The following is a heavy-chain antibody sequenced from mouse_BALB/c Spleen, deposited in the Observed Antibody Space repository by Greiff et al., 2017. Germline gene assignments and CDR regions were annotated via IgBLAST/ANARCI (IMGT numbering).Heavy chain of an antibody. CDR3: ARDENYGNDY. J-gene: IGHJ2*01. CDR2: IYPGDGDT. Sequence: QVQLKQSGAELVRPGSSVKISCKASGYAFSSYWMNWVKQRPGQGLEWIGQIYPGDGDTNYNGKFKGKATLTADKSSSTAYMQLSSLTSEDSAVYYCARDENYGNDYWGQGTTLTVSS. V-gene: IGHV1-80*01. CDR1: GYAFSSYW. D-gene: IGHD1-1*01.